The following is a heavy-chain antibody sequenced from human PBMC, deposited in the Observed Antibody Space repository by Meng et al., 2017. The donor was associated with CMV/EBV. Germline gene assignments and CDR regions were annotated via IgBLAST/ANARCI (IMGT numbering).Heavy chain of an antibody. J-gene: IGHJ4*02. D-gene: IGHD3-3*01. Sequence: GYYWSWIRQPPGKGLQWIGEINHSGSTNYNPSLKSRVTISVDTSKNQFSLKLSSVTAADTAVYYCARVDGITIFGVVITEGYYFDYWGQGTLVTVSS. CDR3: ARVDGITIFGVVITEGYYFDY. CDR1: GYY. V-gene: IGHV4-34*01. CDR2: INHSGST.